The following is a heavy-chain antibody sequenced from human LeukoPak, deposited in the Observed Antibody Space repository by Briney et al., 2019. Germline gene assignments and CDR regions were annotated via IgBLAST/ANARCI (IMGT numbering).Heavy chain of an antibody. Sequence: GGSLRLSCAASGFTFSSYAMHWVRQAPGKGLEWVAVISYDGSNKYYADSVKGRFTISRDNSKNTLYLQMNSLRAEDTAVYYCARGEDYYDSSGYYYPNDYWGQGTLVTVSS. D-gene: IGHD3-22*01. CDR3: ARGEDYYDSSGYYYPNDY. V-gene: IGHV3-30*04. CDR1: GFTFSSYA. J-gene: IGHJ4*02. CDR2: ISYDGSNK.